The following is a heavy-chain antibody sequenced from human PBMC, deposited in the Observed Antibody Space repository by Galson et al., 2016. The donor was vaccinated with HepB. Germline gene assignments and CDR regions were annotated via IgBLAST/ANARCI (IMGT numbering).Heavy chain of an antibody. CDR2: ISTGSNTI. J-gene: IGHJ4*02. Sequence: SLRLSCAASGFTFSSYSMNWPRQAPGKGLEWVSYISTGSNTIYYADSVRGRFTVSRDNAKNSLYLQMISLRADDTAVYYCARDLRAYCGGDCPADYWGQGILVAVSS. CDR1: GFTFSSYS. CDR3: ARDLRAYCGGDCPADY. V-gene: IGHV3-48*01. D-gene: IGHD2-21*01.